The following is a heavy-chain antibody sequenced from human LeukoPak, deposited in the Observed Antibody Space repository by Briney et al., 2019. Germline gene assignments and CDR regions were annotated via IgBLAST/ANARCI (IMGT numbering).Heavy chain of an antibody. V-gene: IGHV3-74*01. J-gene: IGHJ4*02. Sequence: PGGSLRLSCAASGFTFRSHWMHWVRQAPGKGLVWVSRIKGDESYTNHADSVKGRFTISRDNAKNSLYLQMNGLRAEDTAVYYCARVDYYDSSGYDYWGQGTLVTVSS. CDR1: GFTFRSHW. CDR3: ARVDYYDSSGYDY. D-gene: IGHD3-22*01. CDR2: IKGDESYT.